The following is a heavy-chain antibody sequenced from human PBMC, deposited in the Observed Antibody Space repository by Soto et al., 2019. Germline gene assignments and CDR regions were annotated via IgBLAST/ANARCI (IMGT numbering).Heavy chain of an antibody. CDR2: IYYTGNT. Sequence: QVQLQESGPGLVKPSQTLSLTCTVSGASISGGDYYWTWIRQPPGKGLEWIGSIYYTGNTYSNPSLXRXLPXSVDPSNTQFALRLTSVTAPDTAIYYCARATYDSSTYYLDYWGQGTLVTVSS. J-gene: IGHJ4*02. V-gene: IGHV4-30-4*01. CDR1: GASISGGDYY. D-gene: IGHD3-22*01. CDR3: ARATYDSSTYYLDY.